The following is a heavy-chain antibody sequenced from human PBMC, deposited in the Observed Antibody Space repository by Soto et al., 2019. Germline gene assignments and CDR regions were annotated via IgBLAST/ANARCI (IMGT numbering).Heavy chain of an antibody. CDR1: GGSISSGGYY. D-gene: IGHD3-9*01. Sequence: PSETLSLTCTVSGGSISSGGYYWSWIRQHPGKGLEWIGYIYYSGSTYYNPSLKSRVTISVDTSKNQSSLKLSSVTAADTAVYYCAREGYDILTGYPRSYGMDVWGQGTTVTVSS. CDR3: AREGYDILTGYPRSYGMDV. J-gene: IGHJ6*02. V-gene: IGHV4-31*03. CDR2: IYYSGST.